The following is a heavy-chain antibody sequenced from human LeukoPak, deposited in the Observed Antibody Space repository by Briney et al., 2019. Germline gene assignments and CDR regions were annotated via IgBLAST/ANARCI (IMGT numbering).Heavy chain of an antibody. CDR3: ARILNYDSSGYYLGIDY. Sequence: PSETLSLTCTVSGGSISGYYWSWIRQPPGKGLEWIGEINHSGSTNYNPSLKSRVTISVDTSKNQFSLKLSSVTAADTAVYYCARILNYDSSGYYLGIDYWGQGTLVTVSS. J-gene: IGHJ4*02. V-gene: IGHV4-34*01. CDR2: INHSGST. D-gene: IGHD3-22*01. CDR1: GGSISGYY.